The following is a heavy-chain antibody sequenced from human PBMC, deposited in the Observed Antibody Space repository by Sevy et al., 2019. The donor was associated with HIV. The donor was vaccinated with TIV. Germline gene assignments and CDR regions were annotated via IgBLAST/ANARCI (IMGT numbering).Heavy chain of an antibody. D-gene: IGHD3-3*01. Sequence: SETLSLTCTVSGGSVSSGSYYWSWIRQPPGKGLEWIGYIYYSGSTNYNPSLKSRVTISVDTSKNQFSLKLSSVTAADTAVYYCARVWSPLRFLEWSPISDNWFDPWGQGTLVTVSS. V-gene: IGHV4-61*01. CDR1: GGSVSSGSYY. CDR2: IYYSGST. CDR3: ARVWSPLRFLEWSPISDNWFDP. J-gene: IGHJ5*02.